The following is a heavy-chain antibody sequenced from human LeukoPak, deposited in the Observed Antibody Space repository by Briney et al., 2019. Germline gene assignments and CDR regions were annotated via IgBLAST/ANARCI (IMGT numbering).Heavy chain of an antibody. CDR3: ARGPIAAAGDY. V-gene: IGHV1-18*01. D-gene: IGHD6-13*01. J-gene: IGHJ4*01. Sequence: GASVKVSCTASGYIFTNYGITWVRQAPGQGLEWMGWINTNNGNTNYAQKLQGRVTMTTDTSTTTAYMELRSLRSDDTAVYYCARGPIAAAGDYWGHGTLVTVSS. CDR2: INTNNGNT. CDR1: GYIFTNYG.